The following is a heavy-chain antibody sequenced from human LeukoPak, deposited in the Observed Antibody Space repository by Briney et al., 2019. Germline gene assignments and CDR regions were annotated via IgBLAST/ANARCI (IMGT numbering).Heavy chain of an antibody. J-gene: IGHJ6*03. Sequence: GGSLRLSCAASGFPISTNGMSWVRQAPGKGLEWVLGIVGGDGGTYYADSVKGRFIISRDNSKNTLYVQMNSLRAEDTAVYYCARGAVYYMDIWGKGTTVTISS. CDR1: GFPISTNG. V-gene: IGHV3-23*01. D-gene: IGHD6-19*01. CDR2: IVGGDGGT. CDR3: ARGAVYYMDI.